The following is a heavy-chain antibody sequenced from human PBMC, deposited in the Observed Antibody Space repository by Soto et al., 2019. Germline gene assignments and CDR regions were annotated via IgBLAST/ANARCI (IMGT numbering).Heavy chain of an antibody. J-gene: IGHJ5*02. CDR3: ARDRPRSSGWLYWFDP. D-gene: IGHD6-19*01. V-gene: IGHV1-46*03. CDR2: INPSGGST. CDR1: GYTFTSYY. Sequence: GASVKVSCKASGYTFTSYYMHWVRQAPGQGLEWMGIINPSGGSTSYAQKFQGRVTMTRDTSTSTVYMELSSLRSEDTAVYYCARDRPRSSGWLYWFDPWGQGTLVTVSP.